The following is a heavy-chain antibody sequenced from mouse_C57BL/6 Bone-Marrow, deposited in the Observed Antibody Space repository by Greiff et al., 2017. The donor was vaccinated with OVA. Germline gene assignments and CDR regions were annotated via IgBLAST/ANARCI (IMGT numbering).Heavy chain of an antibody. D-gene: IGHD2-4*01. J-gene: IGHJ1*03. Sequence: VKLVESGAELVKPGASVKMSCKASGYTFTTYPIEWMKQNHGKSLEWIGNFHPYNDDTKYNEKFKGKATLTVEKSSSTVYLELSRLTSDDSAVYYCARGLYDYHWYFDVWGTGTTVTVSS. CDR1: GYTFTTYP. CDR3: ARGLYDYHWYFDV. CDR2: FHPYNDDT. V-gene: IGHV1-47*01.